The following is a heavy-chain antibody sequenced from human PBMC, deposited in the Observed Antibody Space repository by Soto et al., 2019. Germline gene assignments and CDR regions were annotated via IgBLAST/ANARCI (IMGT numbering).Heavy chain of an antibody. J-gene: IGHJ4*02. CDR2: ISGSGSTT. Sequence: EVQLLESGGGLVQPGGSLRLSCAASGLTFSGYGMSWVRKAPGTGLEWVSAISGSGSTTYYAESVKGRFTISRDDSKNILFLQTNSLRAEDTAVYYCVTRSRGLQSSPPRLDSWGQGTLVTVSS. CDR1: GLTFSGYG. V-gene: IGHV3-23*01. CDR3: VTRSRGLQSSPPRLDS. D-gene: IGHD4-4*01.